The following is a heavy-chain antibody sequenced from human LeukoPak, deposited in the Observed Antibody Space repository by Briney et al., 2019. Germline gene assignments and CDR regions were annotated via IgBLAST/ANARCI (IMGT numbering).Heavy chain of an antibody. Sequence: ASVKVSCKASGYTFTGYYMHWVRQAPGQGLEWMGWINPNSGGTNYAQKFQGRVTMTRDTSISTAYMELSRLRSDDTAVYYCAGLPLTIFTAFDIWGQGTMVTVSS. CDR1: GYTFTGYY. J-gene: IGHJ3*02. D-gene: IGHD3-9*01. V-gene: IGHV1-2*02. CDR3: AGLPLTIFTAFDI. CDR2: INPNSGGT.